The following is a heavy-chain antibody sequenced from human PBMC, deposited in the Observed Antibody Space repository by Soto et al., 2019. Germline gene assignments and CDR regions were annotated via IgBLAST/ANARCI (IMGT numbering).Heavy chain of an antibody. CDR2: ISYDGSNK. V-gene: IGHV3-30*18. CDR3: AKATRYCSSTSCRYYYYGMDV. Sequence: QVQLVESGGGVVQPGRSLRLSCAASGFTFSSYGMHWVRQAPGKGLEWVAVISYDGSNKYYADSVKGRFTISRDNSKNTRYLQMNSLRAEDTAVYYCAKATRYCSSTSCRYYYYGMDVWGQGTTVTVSS. CDR1: GFTFSSYG. J-gene: IGHJ6*02. D-gene: IGHD2-2*01.